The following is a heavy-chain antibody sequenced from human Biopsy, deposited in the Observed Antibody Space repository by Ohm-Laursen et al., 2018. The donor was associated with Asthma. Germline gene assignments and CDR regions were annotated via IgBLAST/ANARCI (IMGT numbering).Heavy chain of an antibody. Sequence: SLRLSCAASGFTFGDYWMSWVRQVPGKGLEWVANIKHDGTEKNHVDSLKGRFTISRDNAKNSLYLQMNSLRAEDTAAYYCARTFHFWSPYHAEHYQLWGRGDLATVSS. D-gene: IGHD3-3*02. CDR3: ARTFHFWSPYHAEHYQL. CDR2: IKHDGTEK. V-gene: IGHV3-7*01. J-gene: IGHJ2*01. CDR1: GFTFGDYW.